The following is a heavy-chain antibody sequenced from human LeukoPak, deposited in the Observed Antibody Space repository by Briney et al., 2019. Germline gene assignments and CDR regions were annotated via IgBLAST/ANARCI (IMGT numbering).Heavy chain of an antibody. J-gene: IGHJ6*03. CDR3: ARTMVRGVTPITPYYYMDV. CDR2: IDHSGST. CDR1: GYSISSGYY. D-gene: IGHD3-10*01. Sequence: SETLSLTCTVSGYSISSGYYWGWIRQPPGKGLEWTGSIDHSGSTYYNPSLKSRVTISVDTSKNQFSLKLSSVTAADTAVYYCARTMVRGVTPITPYYYMDVWGKGTTVTVSS. V-gene: IGHV4-38-2*02.